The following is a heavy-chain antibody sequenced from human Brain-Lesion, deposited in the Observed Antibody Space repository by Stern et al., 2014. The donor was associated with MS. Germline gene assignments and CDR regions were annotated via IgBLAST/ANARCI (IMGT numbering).Heavy chain of an antibody. CDR3: ARGGAEDIVVVPAAISRWFDP. CDR2: IIPIFGTP. CDR1: EGTFSTYG. V-gene: IGHV1-69*06. Sequence: DQLVESGAEVKKPGSSVMVSCKASEGTFSTYGINWVRQAPGQGLEWMGGIIPIFGTPNYAQKFQGKVTITADTSTNTVYLELSSLRSEDTAVYYCARGGAEDIVVVPAAISRWFDPWGQGTLVTVSS. D-gene: IGHD2-2*02. J-gene: IGHJ5*02.